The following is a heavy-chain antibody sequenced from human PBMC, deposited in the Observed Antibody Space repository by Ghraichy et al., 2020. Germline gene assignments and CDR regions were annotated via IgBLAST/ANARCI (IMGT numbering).Heavy chain of an antibody. Sequence: GGSLRLSCAGSGFAFDSFEMNWVRQAPGKGLEWVSYISDSGSTLYYADSVKGRFTISRDNAKKSLYLQMNSLRAEDTAIYYCARGYRRVTWCLTQYYAKAVGGQGTTVTVSS. D-gene: IGHD4/OR15-4a*01. CDR2: ISDSGSTL. V-gene: IGHV3-48*03. CDR1: GFAFDSFE. CDR3: ARGYRRVTWCLTQYYAKAV. J-gene: IGHJ6*02.